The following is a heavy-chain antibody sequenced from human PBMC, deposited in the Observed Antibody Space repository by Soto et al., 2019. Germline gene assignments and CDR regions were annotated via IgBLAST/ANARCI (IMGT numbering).Heavy chain of an antibody. J-gene: IGHJ4*02. Sequence: QVQLQESGPGLVKPSGTLSLTCDVSGGSITNTNWWSRVRQSPGKGLEWIGEIYYSGTTKYNPSLKSPVTISVDKSKKQVSLNLMSVTAADTAMYYCARTNYDNCGCLDSWGQGTLVTVSS. D-gene: IGHD3-22*01. CDR3: ARTNYDNCGCLDS. V-gene: IGHV4-4*02. CDR2: IYYSGTT. CDR1: GGSITNTNW.